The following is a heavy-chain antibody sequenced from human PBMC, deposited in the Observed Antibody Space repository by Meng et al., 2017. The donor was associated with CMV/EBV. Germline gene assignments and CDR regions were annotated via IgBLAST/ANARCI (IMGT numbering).Heavy chain of an antibody. J-gene: IGHJ5*02. CDR2: INHSGST. D-gene: IGHD3-3*01. CDR1: GGSFSGYY. CDR3: ARGSRRLPRFNWFDP. Sequence: GQLKQWGAGLLKTSETLSLTCAVYGGSFSGYYGSWIRQPPGKGLEWIGEINHSGSTNYNPSLKSRVTISVDTSKNQFSLKLSSVTAADTAVYYCARGSRRLPRFNWFDPWGQGTLVTVSS. V-gene: IGHV4-34*01.